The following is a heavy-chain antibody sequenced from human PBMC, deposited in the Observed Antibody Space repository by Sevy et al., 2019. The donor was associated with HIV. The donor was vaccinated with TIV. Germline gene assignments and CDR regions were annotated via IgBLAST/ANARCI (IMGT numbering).Heavy chain of an antibody. CDR3: ARDRGEILSSAFDY. Sequence: GGSLRLSCSASGFTFSDYRMHWVRQAPGKGLEWVAVISYAGRDNKYNADSVKGRFTISRDNSKNTLYLQMNSLRAEDTAIYYCARDRGEILSSAFDYWGQGTLVTVSS. CDR1: GFTFSDYR. CDR2: ISYAGRDNK. J-gene: IGHJ4*02. V-gene: IGHV3-30*04. D-gene: IGHD3-16*01.